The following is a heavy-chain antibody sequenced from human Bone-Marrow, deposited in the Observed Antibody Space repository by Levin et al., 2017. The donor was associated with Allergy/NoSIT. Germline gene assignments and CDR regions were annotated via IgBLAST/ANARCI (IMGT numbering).Heavy chain of an antibody. D-gene: IGHD2-21*02. Sequence: GESLKISCKASGYDFTDLYLHWVRQAPGQGLDWMGLINPSDGSTTYAQKFQGRVTMTRDTSTGTLYMKLSSLKSEDTALYYCARTTHCGGDCYYFDFWGQGTLVSVSS. J-gene: IGHJ4*02. CDR1: GYDFTDLY. CDR2: INPSDGST. V-gene: IGHV1-46*01. CDR3: ARTTHCGGDCYYFDF.